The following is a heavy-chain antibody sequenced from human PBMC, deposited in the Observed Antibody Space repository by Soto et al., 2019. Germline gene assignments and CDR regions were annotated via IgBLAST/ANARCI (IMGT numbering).Heavy chain of an antibody. D-gene: IGHD3-22*01. CDR1: GFTFSSYA. J-gene: IGHJ4*02. CDR2: ISYDESNK. V-gene: IGHV3-30-3*01. CDR3: AKDNYDTSGPLDF. Sequence: PGGSLRLSCAASGFTFSSYAMHWVRQAPGKGLEWVAVISYDESNKYYADSVKGRFTISRDNSRNTLYLQMNSLRAEDTAVYYCAKDNYDTSGPLDFWGQGTLLTVSS.